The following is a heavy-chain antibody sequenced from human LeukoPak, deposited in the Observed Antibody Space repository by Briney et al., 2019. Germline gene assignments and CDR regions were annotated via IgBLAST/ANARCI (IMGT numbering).Heavy chain of an antibody. V-gene: IGHV4-59*08. CDR2: IYYSGST. J-gene: IGHJ4*02. Sequence: SETLSLTCTVSGGSMSSCYWSWIRQPPGKGLEWIGYIYYSGSTKYNPSLKSRVTISVDTSKNQFSLKLSSVTAADTAVYYCARGARAGYNLEPFDYWGQGTLVTVSS. CDR3: ARGARAGYNLEPFDY. CDR1: GGSMSSCY. D-gene: IGHD5-24*01.